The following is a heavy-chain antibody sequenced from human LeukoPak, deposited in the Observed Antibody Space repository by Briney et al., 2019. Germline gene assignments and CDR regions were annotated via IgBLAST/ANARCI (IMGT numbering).Heavy chain of an antibody. CDR2: FNPESGGT. J-gene: IGHJ4*02. V-gene: IGHV1-2*02. CDR3: ASALNSRSSSC. D-gene: IGHD6-13*01. CDR1: GYRFTDYY. Sequence: GASVKVSCKASGYRFTDYYMHWVRQAPGQGLEWMGWFNPESGGTNYAQKFQRRVTMTTDTTISTAYMELTRLRSDDTAVYYCASALNSRSSSCWGQGTRVTVSS.